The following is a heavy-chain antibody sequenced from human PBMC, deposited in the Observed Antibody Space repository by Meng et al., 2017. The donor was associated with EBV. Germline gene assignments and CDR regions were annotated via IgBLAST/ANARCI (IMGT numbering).Heavy chain of an antibody. CDR3: ASESGRGFTPDY. J-gene: IGHJ4*02. D-gene: IGHD3-10*01. V-gene: IGHV1-69*01. CDR2: LIPMSGAP. CDR1: GGTLRSDA. Sequence: QAPVQQSGAAVKKPGASVQVACRISGGTLRSDAVSWVRQAPGQGLEWMGGLIPMSGAPHYAQKFQDRVTIIADESTSTHSMELNNLRFEDTAMYYCASESGRGFTPDYWGQGTLVTVSS.